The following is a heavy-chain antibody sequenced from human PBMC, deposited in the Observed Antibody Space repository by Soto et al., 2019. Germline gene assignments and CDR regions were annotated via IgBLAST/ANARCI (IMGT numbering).Heavy chain of an antibody. D-gene: IGHD3-3*01. Sequence: GGSLRLSCVASGFTFSDYAMSWVRRTPGKGLEWVSAVTGSGDTTLYADSVKGRFSICRDNAKNSLYLHMGSLRDEDTAVYYCASHYDMWSGYLSPVDYWGQGTLVTVSS. CDR3: ASHYDMWSGYLSPVDY. V-gene: IGHV3-23*01. CDR1: GFTFSDYA. J-gene: IGHJ4*02. CDR2: VTGSGDTT.